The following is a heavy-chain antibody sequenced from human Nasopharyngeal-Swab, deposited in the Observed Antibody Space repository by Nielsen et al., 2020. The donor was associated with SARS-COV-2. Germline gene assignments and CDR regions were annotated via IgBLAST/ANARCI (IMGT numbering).Heavy chain of an antibody. CDR3: ARDWSPFYAFDI. Sequence: GESLKISCAASGFSFSTHAMTWIRQAPGKGLEWVSSLGVGGGPTYYADSVKGRFTISRDNSKNTLYLQMNSLRAEYTAVYYCARDWSPFYAFDIWGQGTMVTVSS. CDR1: GFSFSTHA. V-gene: IGHV3-23*01. CDR2: LGVGGGPT. J-gene: IGHJ3*02. D-gene: IGHD3-3*01.